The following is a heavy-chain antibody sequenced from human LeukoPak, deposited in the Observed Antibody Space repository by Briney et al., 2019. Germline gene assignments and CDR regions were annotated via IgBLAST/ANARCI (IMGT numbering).Heavy chain of an antibody. J-gene: IGHJ4*02. CDR3: AREAGDTAMDKSN. Sequence: SVKVSCKASGYTFTGYYMHWVRQAPGQGLEWMGGIIPIFGTANYAQKFQGRVTITADKSTSTAYMELSSLRSEDTAVYYCAREAGDTAMDKSNWGQGTLVS. V-gene: IGHV1-69*06. D-gene: IGHD5-18*01. CDR2: IIPIFGTA. CDR1: GYTFTGYY.